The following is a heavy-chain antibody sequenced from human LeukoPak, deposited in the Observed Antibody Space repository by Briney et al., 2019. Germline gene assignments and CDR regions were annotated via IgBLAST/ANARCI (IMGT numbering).Heavy chain of an antibody. V-gene: IGHV3-30*02. CDR1: GFTFSRHG. D-gene: IGHD3-10*01. Sequence: YPGGSLRLSCAASGFTFSRHGMHWVRQAPGKGLDWVAFIRNDGSGQYYADSVTGRFTISRDNSKNALNLQMNSLRPEDTAVYYCVKGVGGSANYYYLDVWGKGTTVTVS. J-gene: IGHJ6*03. CDR2: IRNDGSGQ. CDR3: VKGVGGSANYYYLDV.